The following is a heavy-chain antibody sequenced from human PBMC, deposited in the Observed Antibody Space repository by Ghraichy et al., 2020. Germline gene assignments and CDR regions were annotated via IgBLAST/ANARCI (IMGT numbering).Heavy chain of an antibody. CDR3: ASMIAAAGYWYFDL. J-gene: IGHJ2*01. V-gene: IGHV4-59*01. Sequence: SETLSLTCTVSGGSISSYYWSWIRQPPGKGLEWIGYIYYSGSTNYNPSLKSRVTISVDTSKNKFSLKLSSVTAADTAVYYCASMIAAAGYWYFDLWGRGTLVTVSS. D-gene: IGHD6-13*01. CDR1: GGSISSYY. CDR2: IYYSGST.